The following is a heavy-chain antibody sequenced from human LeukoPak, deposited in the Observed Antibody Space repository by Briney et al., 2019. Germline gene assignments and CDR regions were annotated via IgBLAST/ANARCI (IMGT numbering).Heavy chain of an antibody. CDR2: ISGSGGNT. J-gene: IGHJ4*02. V-gene: IGHV3-23*01. Sequence: GGSLRLSCAVSGITLSNYGMSWVRQAPGKGLEWVSGISGSGGNTYYADSVKGRFTISRDNSKNTLYLQMNSLRAEDTAVYYCAKEILGELLRNESPYWGQGTLVTVSS. CDR3: AKEILGELLRNESPY. CDR1: GITLSNYG. D-gene: IGHD3-10*01.